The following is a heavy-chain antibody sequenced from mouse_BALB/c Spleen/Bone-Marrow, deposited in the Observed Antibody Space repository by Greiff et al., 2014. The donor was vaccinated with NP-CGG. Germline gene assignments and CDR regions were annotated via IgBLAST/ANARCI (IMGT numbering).Heavy chain of an antibody. Sequence: VQLVESGPELVKPGASVKMSCKASGYTFTSYYIHWVKQRPGQGLEWIGWIYPGDGSTKYNEKFKGKTTLTADKSSSTAYMLLGSLTAEDSAIYFCARGGGMDYWGQGTSVTVSS. CDR3: ARGGGMDY. J-gene: IGHJ4*01. V-gene: IGHV1S56*01. CDR2: IYPGDGST. CDR1: GYTFTSYY.